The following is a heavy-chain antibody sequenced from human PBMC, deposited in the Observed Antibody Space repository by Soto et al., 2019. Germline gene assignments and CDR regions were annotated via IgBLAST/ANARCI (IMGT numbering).Heavy chain of an antibody. CDR3: ASHYYGSGSYYKTYYYYYGMDV. CDR2: IYCSAST. D-gene: IGHD3-10*01. J-gene: IGHJ6*02. Sequence: SETLSLTCTVSGGSISSRSYYWGWIRQPPATVLEWIGSIYCSASTYYNPSLRSRVTISVDTSKNQFSVKMSTVTAADTAVYYCASHYYGSGSYYKTYYYYYGMDVWGQGTTVT. V-gene: IGHV4-39*01. CDR1: GGSISSRSYY.